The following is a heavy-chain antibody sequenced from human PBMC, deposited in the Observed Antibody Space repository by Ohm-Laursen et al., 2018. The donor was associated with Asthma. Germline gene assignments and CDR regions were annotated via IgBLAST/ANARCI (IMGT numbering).Heavy chain of an antibody. CDR2: IYYSGST. CDR3: ARAVLSAYPLN. D-gene: IGHD3-10*01. J-gene: IGHJ4*02. CDR1: GGSISSSSYY. V-gene: IGHV4-39*07. Sequence: SDTLSLTCPVSGGSISSSSYYWGWIRQPPGKGLEWIGSIYYSGSTYYNPSLKSRVTISVDTSKNQFSLKLSFVTAADTAVYYCARAVLSAYPLNWGQGTLVTVSS.